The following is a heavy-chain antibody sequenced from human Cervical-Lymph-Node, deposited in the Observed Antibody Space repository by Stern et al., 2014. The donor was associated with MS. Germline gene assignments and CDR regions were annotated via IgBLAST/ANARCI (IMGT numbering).Heavy chain of an antibody. D-gene: IGHD3-22*01. CDR1: GASISRGTYY. J-gene: IGHJ5*02. V-gene: IGHV4-61*02. CDR2: IFSSGST. Sequence: QVQLQESGPGLVKPSQTLSLTCAVSGASISRGTYYWTWIRQPAGKGLEWIGRIFSSGSTNYNPSLKSRVTISMDPSKNQLSLERNSVTAADTAVYYCVRDGAETFSSGWYRWFDPWGQGTLVTVSS. CDR3: VRDGAETFSSGWYRWFDP.